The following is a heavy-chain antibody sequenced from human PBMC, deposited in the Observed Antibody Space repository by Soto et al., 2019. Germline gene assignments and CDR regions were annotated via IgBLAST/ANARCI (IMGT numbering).Heavy chain of an antibody. CDR3: ARDPKSGNQKLYFDY. Sequence: GGSMRVSCVASGFSFRSYSMNWVRQAPGKGPEWVAYVSGSGNTQYYADSVKGRFTISRDNAMQSLYLQLNSLRDEDTAVYYCARDPKSGNQKLYFDYWGQGALVTVSS. V-gene: IGHV3-48*02. D-gene: IGHD1-26*01. CDR1: GFSFRSYS. CDR2: VSGSGNTQ. J-gene: IGHJ4*02.